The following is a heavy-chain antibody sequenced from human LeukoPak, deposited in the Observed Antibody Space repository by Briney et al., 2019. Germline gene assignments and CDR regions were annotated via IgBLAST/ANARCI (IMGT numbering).Heavy chain of an antibody. CDR2: IYYSGST. CDR3: ARVITGTSRNRYYYYYMDV. D-gene: IGHD2-2*01. J-gene: IGHJ6*03. V-gene: IGHV4-59*11. CDR1: GGSISSHY. Sequence: SETLSLTCTVSGGSISSHYWSSIRQPPGKGLEWIGYIYYSGSTNYNPSLKSRVTISVDTSKNQFSLKLSSVTAADTAVYYCARVITGTSRNRYYYYYMDVWGKGTTVTVSS.